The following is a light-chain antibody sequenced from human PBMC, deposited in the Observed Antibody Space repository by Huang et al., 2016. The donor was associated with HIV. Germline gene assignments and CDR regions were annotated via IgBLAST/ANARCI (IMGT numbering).Light chain of an antibody. J-gene: IGKJ1*01. Sequence: DIVLTQSPGTLFLSPGDRATLSCSASQSVSSSYLAWYQQKPGQAPRLVIHGASSRATGIPDRFSGSGSGTDFTLTISRLEPEDFAVYYCQQYGTSPQTFGQGTKVEIK. CDR2: GAS. V-gene: IGKV3-20*01. CDR1: QSVSSSY. CDR3: QQYGTSPQT.